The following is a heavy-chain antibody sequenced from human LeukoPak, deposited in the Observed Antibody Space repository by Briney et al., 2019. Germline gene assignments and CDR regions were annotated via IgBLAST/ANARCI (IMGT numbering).Heavy chain of an antibody. D-gene: IGHD2/OR15-2a*01. Sequence: ASETLSLTCAVYGGSFSGYYWSWIRQPPGKGLEWIGEINHSGSTNYNPSLKSRVTISVDTSKNQFSLKLSSVTAADTAVYYCARVSMPCSGGDFDYWGQGTLVTVSS. CDR1: GGSFSGYY. CDR2: INHSGST. CDR3: ARVSMPCSGGDFDY. V-gene: IGHV4-34*01. J-gene: IGHJ4*02.